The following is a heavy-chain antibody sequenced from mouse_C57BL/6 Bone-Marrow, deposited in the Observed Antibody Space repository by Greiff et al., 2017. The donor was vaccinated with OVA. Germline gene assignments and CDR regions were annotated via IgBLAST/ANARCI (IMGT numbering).Heavy chain of an antibody. CDR2: ISSGGSYT. J-gene: IGHJ3*01. CDR3: ARPRAGSFAY. Sequence: EVQLQQSGGDLVKPGGSLKLSCAASGFTFSSYGMSWVRQTPDKRLEWVATISSGGSYTYYPDSVKGRFTISRDNAKNTLYLQMSSLKSEDTAMYYCARPRAGSFAYWGQGTLVTVSA. D-gene: IGHD3-1*01. V-gene: IGHV5-6*01. CDR1: GFTFSSYG.